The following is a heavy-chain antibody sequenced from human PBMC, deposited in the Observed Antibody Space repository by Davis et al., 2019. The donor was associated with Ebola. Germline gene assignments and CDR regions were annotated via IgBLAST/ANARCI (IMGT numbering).Heavy chain of an antibody. J-gene: IGHJ6*02. CDR3: ASSAVQGVIWYYGMDV. Sequence: MPSETLSLTCAVYGGSFSGYYWSWIRQPPGKGLEWIGEINHSGSTNYNPSLKSRVTISVDKSKNQFSLKLSSVTAADTAVYYCASSAVQGVIWYYGMDVWGQGTTVTVSS. V-gene: IGHV4-34*01. CDR2: INHSGST. CDR1: GGSFSGYY. D-gene: IGHD3-10*01.